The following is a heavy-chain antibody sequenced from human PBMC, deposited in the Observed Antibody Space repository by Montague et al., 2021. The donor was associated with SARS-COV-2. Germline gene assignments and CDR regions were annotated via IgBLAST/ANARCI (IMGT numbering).Heavy chain of an antibody. CDR1: GDSVSSNIAT. V-gene: IGHV6-1*01. CDR2: TYYRSKWYN. D-gene: IGHD2-21*02. Sequence: CAISGDSVSSNIATWNWIRQSPSRGLEWLGRTYYRSKWYNDYAVSVKGRVIINPDTSNNRISLQLNSVTPEDTAVYYCARAYCGGDCYFYWYFDLWGQGTLVTVSS. CDR3: ARAYCGGDCYFYWYFDL. J-gene: IGHJ2*01.